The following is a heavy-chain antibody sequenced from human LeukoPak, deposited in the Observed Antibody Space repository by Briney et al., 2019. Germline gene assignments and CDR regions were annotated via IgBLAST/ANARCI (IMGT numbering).Heavy chain of an antibody. D-gene: IGHD2-2*01. Sequence: GASVKVSCKASGYTFTNYGISWVRQAPGQGLEWMGWISVYNGNTNYAQKLQGRVTMTTDTSTSTAYMELRSLRSDDTAVYYCARSGFQYCSSSCCVAFDIWGQGTMDTVSS. J-gene: IGHJ3*02. CDR1: GYTFTNYG. V-gene: IGHV1-18*01. CDR2: ISVYNGNT. CDR3: ARSGFQYCSSSCCVAFDI.